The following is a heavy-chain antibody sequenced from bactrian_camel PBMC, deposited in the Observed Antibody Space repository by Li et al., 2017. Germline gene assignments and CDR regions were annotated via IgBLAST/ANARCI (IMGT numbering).Heavy chain of an antibody. J-gene: IGHJ4*01. Sequence: HVQLVESGGGSVQAGGSLRLSCAHSGYISSRHCMGWYRQAPGKERELVSTIDPDGTTNYADSVKGRFTISQDNTKNSLTLQIHDLKVEDSGTYTCAALWSGGACPKASDANDKNFYLGQGTQVTVS. D-gene: IGHD2*01. CDR1: GYISSRHC. V-gene: IGHV3S53*01. CDR3: AALWSGGACPKASDANDKNFY. CDR2: IDPDGTT.